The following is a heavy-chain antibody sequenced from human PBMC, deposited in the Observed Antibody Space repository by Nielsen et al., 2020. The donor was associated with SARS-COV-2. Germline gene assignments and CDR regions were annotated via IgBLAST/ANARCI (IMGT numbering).Heavy chain of an antibody. CDR2: IFSGGNT. J-gene: IGHJ3*02. CDR1: GGSIDRGPYY. V-gene: IGHV4-39*07. D-gene: IGHD3-22*01. Sequence: SETLSLTCTVFGGSIDRGPYYWGWIRQPPGKGLEWIGSIFSGGNTYYNPSLKSRVIISVDTSKNQFSLYLNSVTAADTAVYYCARDTPTMIVVVPHFGAFDIWGQGTMVTVSS. CDR3: ARDTPTMIVVVPHFGAFDI.